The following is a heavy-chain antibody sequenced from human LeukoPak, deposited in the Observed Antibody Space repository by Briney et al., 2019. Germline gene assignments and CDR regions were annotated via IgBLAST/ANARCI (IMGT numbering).Heavy chain of an antibody. D-gene: IGHD3-22*01. CDR1: GFTFSSYG. CDR2: ISYDGSNK. Sequence: GGSLRLSCAASGFTFSSYGMHWVRQAPGKGLEWVAVISYDGSNKYYADSVKGRFTISRDNSKNTLYLQMNSLKTEDAAVYYCTTEAGDSSGYYRDYWGQGTLVTVSS. J-gene: IGHJ4*02. V-gene: IGHV3-30*03. CDR3: TTEAGDSSGYYRDY.